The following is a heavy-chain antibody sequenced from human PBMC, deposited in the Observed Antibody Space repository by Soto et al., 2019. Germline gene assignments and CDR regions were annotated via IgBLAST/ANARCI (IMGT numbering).Heavy chain of an antibody. J-gene: IGHJ6*02. Sequence: KTSETLSLTXTVSGGSINSYYWSWIRQSAGKGLEWIGRVYSSGSTFYNPSLKSRLTMSVDTPNNQFSLKLSPVTAADTAVYYCARARSIAARPRAYYYGMDVWGQGTTVTVSS. V-gene: IGHV4-4*07. CDR3: ARARSIAARPRAYYYGMDV. D-gene: IGHD6-6*01. CDR2: VYSSGST. CDR1: GGSINSYY.